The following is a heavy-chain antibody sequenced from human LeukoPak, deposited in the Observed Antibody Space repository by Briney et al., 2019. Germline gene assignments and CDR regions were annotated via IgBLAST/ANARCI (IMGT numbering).Heavy chain of an antibody. Sequence: ASVKVSCKASGYTFTSYGISWVRQAPGQGLEWMGWISAYNGNTNYAQKLQGRVTMTTDTSTSTAYMELRSLRSDATAVYYCARFYDYVWGSYRQNPYYFDYWGQGTLVTVSS. CDR1: GYTFTSYG. D-gene: IGHD3-16*02. V-gene: IGHV1-18*01. CDR3: ARFYDYVWGSYRQNPYYFDY. J-gene: IGHJ4*02. CDR2: ISAYNGNT.